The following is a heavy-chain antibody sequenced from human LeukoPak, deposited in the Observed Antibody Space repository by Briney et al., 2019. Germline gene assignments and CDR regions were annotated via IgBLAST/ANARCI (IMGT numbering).Heavy chain of an antibody. Sequence: SGTLSLTCGVSGGSIITTNWWSWVRQPPGKGLEWIGEVHLNGATNYNPSLENRVSMSIDKSKNQLSLKLSSVTAADTATYYCTRESGAFSPFGFWGQGTLVTVSS. V-gene: IGHV4-4*02. CDR1: GGSIITTNW. CDR2: VHLNGAT. J-gene: IGHJ4*02. D-gene: IGHD1-26*01. CDR3: TRESGAFSPFGF.